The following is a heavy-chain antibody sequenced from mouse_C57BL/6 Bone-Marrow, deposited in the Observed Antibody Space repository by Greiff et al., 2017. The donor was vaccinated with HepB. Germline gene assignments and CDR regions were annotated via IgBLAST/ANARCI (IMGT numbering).Heavy chain of an antibody. CDR2: IYPGSGST. V-gene: IGHV1-55*01. CDR1: GYTFTSYW. J-gene: IGHJ2*01. CDR3: ARDYHYGSSYDGDY. D-gene: IGHD1-1*01. Sequence: VQLQQPGAELVKPGASVKMSCKASGYTFTSYWITWVKQRPGQGLEWIGDIYPGSGSTNYNEKFKSKATLTVDTSSSTAYMQLSSRTSEDSAVYYCARDYHYGSSYDGDYWGQGTTLTVSS.